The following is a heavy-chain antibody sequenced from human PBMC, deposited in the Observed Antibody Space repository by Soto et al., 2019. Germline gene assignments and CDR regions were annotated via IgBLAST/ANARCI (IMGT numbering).Heavy chain of an antibody. CDR3: ARKGGWEFDY. Sequence: VQLVESGGGVVQSGRSLRLSCAASGFTFSSYGMHWVRQAPGKGLEWVAIIWYDGSNQYYADSVKGRFTISRDNSKNTLYLQMNSLRAEDTAVYYCARKGGWEFDYWGQGTLVTVSS. D-gene: IGHD6-19*01. J-gene: IGHJ4*02. V-gene: IGHV3-33*01. CDR1: GFTFSSYG. CDR2: IWYDGSNQ.